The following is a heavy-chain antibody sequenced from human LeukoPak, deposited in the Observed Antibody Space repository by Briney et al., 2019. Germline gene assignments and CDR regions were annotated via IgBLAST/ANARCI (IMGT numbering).Heavy chain of an antibody. CDR1: GFTFSSSW. J-gene: IGHJ4*02. Sequence: GGSLRLSCAASGFTFSSSWMHWVRQAPGKGLVWVSRIYSDGSSTTYAGSVKGRFTISRDNANNTLYLQMDSLGAEDTAVYYCARDLAYSGSYGRRSDYWGQGTLVTVSS. D-gene: IGHD1-26*01. CDR3: ARDLAYSGSYGRRSDY. V-gene: IGHV3-74*03. CDR2: IYSDGSST.